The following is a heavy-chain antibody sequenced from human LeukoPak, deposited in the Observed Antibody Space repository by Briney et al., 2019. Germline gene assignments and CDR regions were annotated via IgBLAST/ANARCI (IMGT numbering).Heavy chain of an antibody. CDR3: ARAKFSSSWYEGDDAFDV. CDR1: EFTLSRYT. J-gene: IGHJ3*01. D-gene: IGHD6-13*01. Sequence: GGSLRLSCTASEFTLSRYTMNWIRQAPGKGLEWVASITSSSNYIHYADSVKGRFSISRDNAKSSLYLQMNSLRAEDTALYSCARAKFSSSWYEGDDAFDVWGLGTMVTVSS. CDR2: ITSSSNYI. V-gene: IGHV3-21*01.